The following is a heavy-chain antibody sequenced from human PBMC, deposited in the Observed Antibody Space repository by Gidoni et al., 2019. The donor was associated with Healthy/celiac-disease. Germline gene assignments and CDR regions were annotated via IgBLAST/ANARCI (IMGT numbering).Heavy chain of an antibody. D-gene: IGHD3-10*01. Sequence: QVQLQESGPGLVKPSQTLSLTCTVSGRSISSGGYYWSWIRQHPGNGLEWIGYIYYSGSTYYNPSLTSRVTISVDTSKNQFSLRLSSVTAADTAVYYCASTLDPQNSDFDYWGQGTLVTVSS. CDR2: IYYSGST. CDR1: GRSISSGGYY. V-gene: IGHV4-31*03. J-gene: IGHJ4*02. CDR3: ASTLDPQNSDFDY.